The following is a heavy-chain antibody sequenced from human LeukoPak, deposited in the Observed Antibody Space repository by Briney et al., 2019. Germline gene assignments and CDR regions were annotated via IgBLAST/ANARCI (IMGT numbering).Heavy chain of an antibody. CDR2: IIPIFGTA. CDR3: ARGSDDFWSGYSPSY. CDR1: GGTFSSYA. D-gene: IGHD3-3*01. Sequence: SVKVSCKASGGTFSSYAISWVRQAPGQGLEWMGGIIPIFGTANYAQKFQGRVTITADESTSTAYMELSSLRSDDTAVYYCARGSDDFWSGYSPSYWGQGTLVTVSS. V-gene: IGHV1-69*13. J-gene: IGHJ4*02.